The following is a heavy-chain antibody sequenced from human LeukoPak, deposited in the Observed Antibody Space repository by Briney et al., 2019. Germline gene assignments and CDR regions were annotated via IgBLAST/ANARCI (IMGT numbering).Heavy chain of an antibody. J-gene: IGHJ4*02. CDR3: ARDLDAWATVTSPRAY. Sequence: ASVKVSCKASGYTFSNYGISWVRQAPGQGLEWMGWISAYNGNTYFAQKLQDRVTMTADTSTSTVYVELRSLRSDDTAVYYCARDLDAWATVTSPRAYWGQGTLVTVSS. CDR2: ISAYNGNT. V-gene: IGHV1-18*01. CDR1: GYTFSNYG. D-gene: IGHD4-17*01.